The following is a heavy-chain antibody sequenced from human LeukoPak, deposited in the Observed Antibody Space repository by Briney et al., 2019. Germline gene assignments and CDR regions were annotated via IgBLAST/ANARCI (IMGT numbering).Heavy chain of an antibody. CDR2: IVGSGVTT. D-gene: IGHD5-18*01. CDR3: TRDERWIQFNY. CDR1: GFTFSNYG. V-gene: IGHV3-23*01. Sequence: GGSLRHSCVASGFTFSNYGMNWVRQAPGKGLEWVSGIVGSGVTTYYADSVKGRFTISRDNSKNTLYLHMNGLRVEDTAIYYCTRDERWIQFNYWGQGTLVTVSS. J-gene: IGHJ4*02.